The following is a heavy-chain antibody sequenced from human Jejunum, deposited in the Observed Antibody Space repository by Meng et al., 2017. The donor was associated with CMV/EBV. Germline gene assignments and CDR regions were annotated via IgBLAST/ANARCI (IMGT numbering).Heavy chain of an antibody. V-gene: IGHV3-9*01. CDR3: AKNCAPDGISCYRS. Sequence: VFTFADYAMHWVRLVPGRGLGWVSGISWNSVTLHYADSVKGRFIVSRDNAKHSLYLQMNSLRVDDSAIYFCAKNCAPDGISCYRSWGQGTLVTVSS. CDR1: VFTFADYA. CDR2: ISWNSVTL. D-gene: IGHD2-2*01. J-gene: IGHJ5*02.